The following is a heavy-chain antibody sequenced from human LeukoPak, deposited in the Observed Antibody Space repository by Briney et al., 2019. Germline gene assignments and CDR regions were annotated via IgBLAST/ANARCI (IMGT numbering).Heavy chain of an antibody. CDR2: ISGRGGST. Sequence: GGSLRLSCAASGFTFDDYGMSWVRQAPGKGLEWVSAISGRGGSTYYADSVKGRFTISRDNAKSALYLQMNSLRSEDTAVYYCAREDIVVVPAAMSNAEYFQHWGQGTLVTVSS. CDR1: GFTFDDYG. CDR3: AREDIVVVPAAMSNAEYFQH. J-gene: IGHJ1*01. D-gene: IGHD2-2*01. V-gene: IGHV3-20*04.